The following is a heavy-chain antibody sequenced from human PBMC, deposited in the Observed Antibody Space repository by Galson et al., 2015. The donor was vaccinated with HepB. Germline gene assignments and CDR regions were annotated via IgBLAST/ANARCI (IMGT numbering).Heavy chain of an antibody. D-gene: IGHD2-15*01. CDR1: GFTFSSYS. V-gene: IGHV3-23*01. Sequence: SLRLSCAASGFTFSSYSMNWVRQAPGKGLEWVSGISGSGGSTYYADSVKGRFTISRDNSKNTLYLQMNSLRAEDTAVYYCTKGWLDYWGQGTLVTVSS. J-gene: IGHJ4*02. CDR2: ISGSGGST. CDR3: TKGWLDY.